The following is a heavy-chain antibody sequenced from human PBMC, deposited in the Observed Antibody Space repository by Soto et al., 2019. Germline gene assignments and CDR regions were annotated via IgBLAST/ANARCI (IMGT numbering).Heavy chain of an antibody. V-gene: IGHV5-10-1*01. J-gene: IGHJ6*02. CDR2: IDPYDSST. CDR3: ARHYQTKDVDRAMDV. CDR1: GYIFANYW. Sequence: GESLKISCKGSGYIFANYWITWVRQMPGKGLEWMGRIDPYDSSTSYSPSFQGHVTFSADKSISTAYLQWSSLKASDTAIFYCARHYQTKDVDRAMDVWGQGTTVIVSS. D-gene: IGHD2-15*01.